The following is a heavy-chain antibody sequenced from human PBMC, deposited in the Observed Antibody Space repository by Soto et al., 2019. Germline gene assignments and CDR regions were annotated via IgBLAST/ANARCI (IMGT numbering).Heavy chain of an antibody. Sequence: PSETLSLTCAVSGGSISSSNWWSWVRQPPGKGLEWIGEIYHSGSTNYDPSLKSRVTISVDKSKNQFSLKLSSVTAADTAVYYCARKIVLMVYASYYYYGMGVWGQGTTVTVSS. J-gene: IGHJ6*02. CDR3: ARKIVLMVYASYYYYGMGV. CDR1: GGSISSSNW. CDR2: IYHSGST. V-gene: IGHV4-4*02. D-gene: IGHD2-8*01.